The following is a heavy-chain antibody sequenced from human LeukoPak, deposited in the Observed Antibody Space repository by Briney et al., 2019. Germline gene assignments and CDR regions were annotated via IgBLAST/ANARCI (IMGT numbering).Heavy chain of an antibody. V-gene: IGHV3-30-3*01. Sequence: GGSLRLSCAASGFTFSSYVMHWVRQAPGKGLEWVAVISYDGSNKYYADSVKGRFTISRDNSKNTLYLQMNSLRAEDTAVYYCARGSTLITMIVVVNYYYGMDVWGQGTTVTVSS. CDR2: ISYDGSNK. D-gene: IGHD3-22*01. J-gene: IGHJ6*02. CDR1: GFTFSSYV. CDR3: ARGSTLITMIVVVNYYYGMDV.